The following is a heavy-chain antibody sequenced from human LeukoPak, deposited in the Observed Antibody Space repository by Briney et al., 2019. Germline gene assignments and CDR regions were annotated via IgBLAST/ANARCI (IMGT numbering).Heavy chain of an antibody. D-gene: IGHD3-22*01. CDR1: GGSFSGYY. J-gene: IGHJ4*02. CDR2: INHSGST. CDR3: ARGRYTYYYDSSGYPFDY. Sequence: SETLSLTCAVYGGSFSGYYWSWIRQPPGKGLEWNGEINHSGSTNYNPSLKSRVTISVDTSKNQFSLKLSSVTAADTAVYYCARGRYTYYYDSSGYPFDYWGQGTLVTVSS. V-gene: IGHV4-34*01.